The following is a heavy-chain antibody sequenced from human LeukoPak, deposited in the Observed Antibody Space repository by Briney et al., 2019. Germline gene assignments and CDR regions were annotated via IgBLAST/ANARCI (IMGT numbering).Heavy chain of an antibody. CDR2: ISSSSSYI. D-gene: IGHD2-15*01. J-gene: IGHJ4*02. CDR3: ARGDCSGGSCYWVY. V-gene: IGHV3-21*01. Sequence: GGSLRLSCAASGFTFSSYSMNWVRQAPGKGLEWVSSISSSSSYIYYADSVKGRFTISRDNAKNSLYLQMNSLRAEDTAVYYCARGDCSGGSCYWVYWGQGTLVTVSS. CDR1: GFTFSSYS.